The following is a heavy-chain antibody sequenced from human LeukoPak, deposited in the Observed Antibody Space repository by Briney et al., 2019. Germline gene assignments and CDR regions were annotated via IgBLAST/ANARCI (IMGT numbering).Heavy chain of an antibody. CDR1: GYTFTGYY. CDR2: INPNSGGT. CDR3: ARGTTVVRKTEGFDY. J-gene: IGHJ4*02. V-gene: IGHV1-2*02. D-gene: IGHD4-23*01. Sequence: GESLKISCKGSGYTFTGYYMHWVRQAPGQGLEWMGWINPNSGGTNYAQKFQGRVTMARDTSISTAYMELSRLRSDDTAVYYCARGTTVVRKTEGFDYWGQGTLVTVSS.